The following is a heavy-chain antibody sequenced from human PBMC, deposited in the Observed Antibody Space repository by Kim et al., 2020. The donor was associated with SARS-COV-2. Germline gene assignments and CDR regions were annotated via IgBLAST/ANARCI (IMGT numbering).Heavy chain of an antibody. CDR3: ARGGLGWRQSDLDY. V-gene: IGHV3-30*03. J-gene: IGHJ4*02. Sequence: GGSLRLSRAASGFTFSSYFMHWVRQAPGKGLEWVALISFDGSNTYYADSVKGRFTISRDDSKNTLFLQMNSLRPEDTAVYYCARGGLGWRQSDLDYWGQG. CDR2: ISFDGSNT. D-gene: IGHD6-19*01. CDR1: GFTFSSYF.